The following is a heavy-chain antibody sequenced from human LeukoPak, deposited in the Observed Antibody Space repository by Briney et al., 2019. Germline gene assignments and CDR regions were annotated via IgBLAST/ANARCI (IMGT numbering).Heavy chain of an antibody. J-gene: IGHJ3*01. D-gene: IGHD5-24*01. Sequence: GGSLRLSCTASGFTFSNYWIHWVRQPPGKGLVWVSRINNDGGGTIYADSVRGRFTISRDNAKNMLYLQMNSLGVEDTALYYCARGGYNHAFDLWGQGTVVTVSS. CDR2: INNDGGGT. V-gene: IGHV3-74*01. CDR3: ARGGYNHAFDL. CDR1: GFTFSNYW.